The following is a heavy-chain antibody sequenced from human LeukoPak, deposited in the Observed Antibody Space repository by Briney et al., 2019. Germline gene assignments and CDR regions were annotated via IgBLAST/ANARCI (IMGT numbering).Heavy chain of an antibody. Sequence: GGSLRLSCAASEFDFSSHAMTWVRQAPGKGLEWVSAISISGSKTYYADSVKGRFTISRDNSKNTLYLQMNSLRAEDPAVYYRANQIPPNDYWGQGPQVPVSS. CDR3: ANQIPPNDY. CDR2: ISISGSKT. V-gene: IGHV3-23*01. J-gene: IGHJ4*02. CDR1: EFDFSSHA.